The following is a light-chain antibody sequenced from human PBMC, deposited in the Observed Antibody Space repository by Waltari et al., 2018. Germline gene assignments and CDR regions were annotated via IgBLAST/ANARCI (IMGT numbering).Light chain of an antibody. Sequence: DIQMTQSPSSLSASVGDRVTITCRASESISRYLKWYQQKTGKAPKLLIYDASSLQSGDLSRFSGSGSGTDFTLTISSLQPEDFATYYCQQSHSTPFTFGGGTKVEIK. J-gene: IGKJ4*01. CDR1: ESISRY. CDR2: DAS. V-gene: IGKV1-39*01. CDR3: QQSHSTPFT.